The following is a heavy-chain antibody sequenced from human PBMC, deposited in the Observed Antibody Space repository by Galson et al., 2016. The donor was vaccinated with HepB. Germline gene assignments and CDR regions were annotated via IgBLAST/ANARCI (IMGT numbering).Heavy chain of an antibody. Sequence: SETLSLTCTVSGASINDSTWWTWVRQAPGRGLEWIGEIYHTETTNNNPFLSSRFTLSIDKSRNQFSLNLTSATDADTAVYYCARAAVVPGARMVFDPWGQGTLVTVSS. CDR2: IYHTETT. J-gene: IGHJ5*02. D-gene: IGHD2-2*01. CDR3: ARAAVVPGARMVFDP. CDR1: GASINDSTW. V-gene: IGHV4-4*02.